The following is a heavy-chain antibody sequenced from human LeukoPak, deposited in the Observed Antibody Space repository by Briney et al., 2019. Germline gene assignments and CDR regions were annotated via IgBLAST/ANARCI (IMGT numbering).Heavy chain of an antibody. CDR3: AKGVGSSKWGDFFDY. D-gene: IGHD1-26*01. J-gene: IGHJ4*02. Sequence: PTGGSLRLSCAASGFTFSSYAMSWVRQAPGKGLEWVSAISGSGGSTYYADSVKGRFTISRDNSKNTLYLQMNSLRAEDTAVYYCAKGVGSSKWGDFFDYWGQGTLVTVSS. V-gene: IGHV3-23*01. CDR2: ISGSGGST. CDR1: GFTFSSYA.